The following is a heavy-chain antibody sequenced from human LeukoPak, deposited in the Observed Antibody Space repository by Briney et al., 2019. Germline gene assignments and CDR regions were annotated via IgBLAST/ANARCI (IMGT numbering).Heavy chain of an antibody. J-gene: IGHJ4*02. CDR3: VRGPRYYDILTGPYFDS. CDR1: GFTFSVYS. CDR2: ISSSSTTI. Sequence: GGSLRLSCAASGFTFSVYSMHWVRQAPGKGLEWVSYISSSSTTIYYADSVKGRFTISRDNAKNSLYLQMNSLRAEDTAVYYCVRGPRYYDILTGPYFDSWGQGTLVTVSS. D-gene: IGHD3-9*01. V-gene: IGHV3-48*04.